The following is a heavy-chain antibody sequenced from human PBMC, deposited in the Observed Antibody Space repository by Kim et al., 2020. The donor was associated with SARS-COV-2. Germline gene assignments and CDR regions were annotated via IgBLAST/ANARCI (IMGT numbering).Heavy chain of an antibody. CDR3: ARDHNWGCDY. V-gene: IGHV1-18*01. D-gene: IGHD3-16*01. Sequence: ASVKVSCKPSGYSFGNYGFHWVRQAPGQGLEWMGGIGLYKGNMRYAQEFQGRLTMTTDASTTTAYMELRNLRSDDTAVYYCARDHNWGCDYWGQGTQVTV. CDR1: GYSFGNYG. CDR2: IGLYKGNM. J-gene: IGHJ4*02.